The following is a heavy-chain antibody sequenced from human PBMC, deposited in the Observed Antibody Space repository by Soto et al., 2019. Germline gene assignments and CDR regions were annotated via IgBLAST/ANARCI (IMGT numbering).Heavy chain of an antibody. V-gene: IGHV3-30-3*01. Sequence: QVQLVESGGGVVQPGRSLRLSCAASGCTFSSYAMHWVRQAPGKGLEWVAVISYDGSNKYYADSVKGRFTISRDNSKNTLYLQMNSLRAEDTAVYYCAREGYGGNPGYYYGMDVWGQGTTVTVSS. CDR1: GCTFSSYA. J-gene: IGHJ6*02. CDR2: ISYDGSNK. CDR3: AREGYGGNPGYYYGMDV. D-gene: IGHD4-17*01.